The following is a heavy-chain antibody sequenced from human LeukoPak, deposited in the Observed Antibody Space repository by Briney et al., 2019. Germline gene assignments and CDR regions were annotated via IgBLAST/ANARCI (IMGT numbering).Heavy chain of an antibody. CDR3: ARGARYCSSTSCYGNWFDP. CDR1: GYSFTSYW. J-gene: IGHJ5*02. Sequence: GESLKISCKDSGYSFTSYWIGWVRQMPGKGLEWMGIIYPGDSDTRYSPSFQGQVTISADKSISTAHLQWSSLKASDTAMYYCARGARYCSSTSCYGNWFDPWGQGTLVTVSS. CDR2: IYPGDSDT. V-gene: IGHV5-51*01. D-gene: IGHD2-2*01.